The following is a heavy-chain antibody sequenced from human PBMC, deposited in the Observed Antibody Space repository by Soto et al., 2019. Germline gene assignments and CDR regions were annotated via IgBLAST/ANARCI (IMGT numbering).Heavy chain of an antibody. CDR3: ATSYGSGSYFYFPLDY. J-gene: IGHJ4*02. CDR2: INPNSGGT. D-gene: IGHD3-10*01. CDR1: GYTFTGYY. V-gene: IGHV1-2*02. Sequence: ASVKGSCKASGYTFTGYYMHWVRQAPGQGLEWMGWINPNSGGTNYAQKFQGRVTMTRDTSISTAYMELSSLRSEDTAVYYCATSYGSGSYFYFPLDYWGQGTLVTVSS.